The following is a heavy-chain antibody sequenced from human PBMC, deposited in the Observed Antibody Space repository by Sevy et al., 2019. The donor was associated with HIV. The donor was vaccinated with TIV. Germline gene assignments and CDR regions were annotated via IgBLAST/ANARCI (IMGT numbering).Heavy chain of an antibody. CDR3: ARVPIPYDSSGYYFDY. D-gene: IGHD3-22*01. J-gene: IGHJ4*02. CDR1: GFTFSSYA. V-gene: IGHV3-30-3*01. CDR2: ISYDGSNK. Sequence: GGSLRLSCAASGFTFSSYAMHRVRQAPGKGLEWVAVISYDGSNKYYADSVKGRFTISRDNSKNTLYLQMNSLRAEDTAVYYCARVPIPYDSSGYYFDYWGQGTLVTVSS.